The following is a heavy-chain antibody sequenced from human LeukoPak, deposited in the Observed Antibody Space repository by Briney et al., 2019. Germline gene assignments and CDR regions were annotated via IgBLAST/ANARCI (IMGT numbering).Heavy chain of an antibody. J-gene: IGHJ5*02. CDR3: ARAQYYFDGSGYFSGGWFDP. V-gene: IGHV4-61*02. CDR1: DASISSGYYY. Sequence: SQTLSLTCSVSDASISSGYYYWHWIRQPAGRGLEWIGRIYSSGRTNYIPSLKSRVTISVDTSKNQFSLRLSSVTAADTAVYYCARAQYYFDGSGYFSGGWFDPWGQGTLVTVSS. D-gene: IGHD3-22*01. CDR2: IYSSGRT.